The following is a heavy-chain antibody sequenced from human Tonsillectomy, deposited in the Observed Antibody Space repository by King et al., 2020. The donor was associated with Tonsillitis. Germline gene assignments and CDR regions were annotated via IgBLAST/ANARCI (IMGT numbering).Heavy chain of an antibody. J-gene: IGHJ3*02. Sequence: QLQESGSGLVKPSQTLSLTCTVSGDSISSGGYSWSWIRQTPGKGLEWIGYIYQSGTTNYNPSLKSRVTISADKSNNQFSLRLNSVTAADTAVYYCAGGGPGDAFDIWGQATMVTVSS. D-gene: IGHD2-15*01. CDR3: AGGGPGDAFDI. V-gene: IGHV4-30-2*01. CDR2: IYQSGTT. CDR1: GDSISSGGYS.